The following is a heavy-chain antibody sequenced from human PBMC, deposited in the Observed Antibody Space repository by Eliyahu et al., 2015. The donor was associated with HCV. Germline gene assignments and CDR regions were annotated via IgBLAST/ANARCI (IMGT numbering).Heavy chain of an antibody. J-gene: IGHJ5*02. V-gene: IGHV4-59*01. D-gene: IGHD5-12*01. CDR3: ARDRGGYESWGQLWFDP. CDR1: GGSXSXYY. Sequence: QVQLQESGPGLVKPSETLSLTCXVSGGSXSXYYWSWIRQXPGKGLEWIGYIXYXGSTNYNPSLKSRVTISVDTSKNQFSLKLSSVTAADTXVYYCARDRGGYESWGQLWFDPWGQGTLVTVSS. CDR2: IXYXGST.